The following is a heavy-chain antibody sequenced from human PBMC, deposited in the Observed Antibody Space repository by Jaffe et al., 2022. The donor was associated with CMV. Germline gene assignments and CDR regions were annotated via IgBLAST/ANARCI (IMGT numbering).Heavy chain of an antibody. D-gene: IGHD3-10*01. J-gene: IGHJ6*02. V-gene: IGHV1-69*01. CDR1: GGTFSSYA. CDR2: IIPIFGTA. Sequence: QVQLVQSGAEVKKPGSSVKVSCKASGGTFSSYAISWVRQAPGQGLEWMGGIIPIFGTANYAQKFQGRVTITADESTSTAYMELSSLRSEDTAVYYCARQLWFGELSPPAPRYYYYYGMDVWGQGTTVTVSS. CDR3: ARQLWFGELSPPAPRYYYYYGMDV.